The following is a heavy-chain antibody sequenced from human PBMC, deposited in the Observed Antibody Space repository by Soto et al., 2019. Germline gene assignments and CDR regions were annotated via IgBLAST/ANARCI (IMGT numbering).Heavy chain of an antibody. D-gene: IGHD3-10*01. CDR1: GGTFSSYA. CDR2: IIPIFGTA. Sequence: QVQLVQSGAEVKKPGSSVKVSCKASGGTFSSYAISWVRQAPGQGLEWMGGIIPIFGTANYAQKFQGRVTITADKSTSTAYMELSSLRSADTAVYYCARDLHYYGSGSYQTTGYFDLWGRGTLVTVSS. V-gene: IGHV1-69*06. J-gene: IGHJ2*01. CDR3: ARDLHYYGSGSYQTTGYFDL.